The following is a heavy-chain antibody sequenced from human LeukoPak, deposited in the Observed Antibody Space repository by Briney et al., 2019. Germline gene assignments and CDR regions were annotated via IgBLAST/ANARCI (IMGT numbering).Heavy chain of an antibody. CDR3: ARDSIVEDIVVVPAAN. V-gene: IGHV1-69*04. D-gene: IGHD2-2*01. J-gene: IGHJ4*02. CDR1: GGTFSSYA. CDR2: IIPIFGIA. Sequence: SVKVPCKASGGTFSSYAISWVRQAPGQGLEWMGRIIPIFGIANYAQKFQGRVTITADKSTSTAYMELSSLRSEDTAVYYCARDSIVEDIVVVPAANWGQGTLVTVSS.